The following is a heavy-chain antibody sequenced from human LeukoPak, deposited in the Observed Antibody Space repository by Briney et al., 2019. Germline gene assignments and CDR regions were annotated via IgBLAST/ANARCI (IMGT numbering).Heavy chain of an antibody. Sequence: GGSLRLSCEASGFTFSTFAMIWVRQPPGKGLEWVSSIFPSGGEIHYADSVKGRFTISRDNSKNTLYLQINSLRAEDTAVYYCAKRLRITIFGDNDPWGQGTLVTVSS. CDR1: GFTFSTFA. V-gene: IGHV3-23*01. J-gene: IGHJ5*02. CDR3: AKRLRITIFGDNDP. D-gene: IGHD3-3*01. CDR2: IFPSGGEI.